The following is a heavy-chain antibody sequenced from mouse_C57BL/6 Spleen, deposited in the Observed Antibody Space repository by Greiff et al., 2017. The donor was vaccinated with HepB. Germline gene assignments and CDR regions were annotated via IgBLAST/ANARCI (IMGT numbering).Heavy chain of an antibody. CDR2: ISDGGSYT. CDR3: ASLYYGNSWFAY. Sequence: EVNVVESGGGLVKPGGSLKLSCAASGFTFSSYAISWVRQTPEKRLEWVATISDGGSYTYYPDNVKGRFTISRDNAKNNLYLQMSHLKSEDTAMYYCASLYYGNSWFAYWGQGTLVTVSA. CDR1: GFTFSSYA. J-gene: IGHJ3*01. V-gene: IGHV5-4*03. D-gene: IGHD2-1*01.